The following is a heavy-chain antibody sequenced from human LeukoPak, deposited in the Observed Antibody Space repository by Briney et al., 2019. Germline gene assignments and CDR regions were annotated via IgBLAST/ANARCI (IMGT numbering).Heavy chain of an antibody. D-gene: IGHD6-19*01. CDR3: AKDRSQLTAVAGTYTDY. Sequence: GGSLRLSCAASGFTFSSYGMHWVRQAPGKGLECVAFIRYDGSNKYYADSVKGRFTISRDNSKNTLYLQMNSLRAEDPAVYYCAKDRSQLTAVAGTYTDYWGQGTLVTVSS. CDR1: GFTFSSYG. V-gene: IGHV3-30*02. J-gene: IGHJ4*02. CDR2: IRYDGSNK.